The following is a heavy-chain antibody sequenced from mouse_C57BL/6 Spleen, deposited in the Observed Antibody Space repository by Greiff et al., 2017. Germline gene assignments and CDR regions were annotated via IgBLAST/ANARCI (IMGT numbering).Heavy chain of an antibody. CDR2: ISSGSSTI. Sequence: EVKLVVSGGGLVKPGGSLKLSCAASGFTFSDYGMHWVRQAPEKGLEWVAYISSGSSTIYYADTVKGRFTISRDNAKNTLFLQMTRLRAEDTAMYYCARGVFDYWGQGTTLTVSS. J-gene: IGHJ2*01. CDR1: GFTFSDYG. CDR3: ARGVFDY. V-gene: IGHV5-17*01.